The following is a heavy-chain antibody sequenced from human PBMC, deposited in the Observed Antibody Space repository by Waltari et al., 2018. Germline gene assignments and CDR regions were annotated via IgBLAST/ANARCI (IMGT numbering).Heavy chain of an antibody. J-gene: IGHJ6*03. V-gene: IGHV4-31*03. D-gene: IGHD2-15*01. CDR3: ASLGYCSGGSCYPESGYYYYYYMDV. CDR2: IYYSGST. CDR1: GGSISSGGYY. Sequence: QVQLQESGPGLVKPSQTLSLTCTVSGGSISSGGYYWSWIRQHPGKGLEWIGYIYYSGSTYYNPSLKSRVTISVDTSKNQFSLKLSSVTAADMAVYYCASLGYCSGGSCYPESGYYYYYYMDVWGKGTTVTVSS.